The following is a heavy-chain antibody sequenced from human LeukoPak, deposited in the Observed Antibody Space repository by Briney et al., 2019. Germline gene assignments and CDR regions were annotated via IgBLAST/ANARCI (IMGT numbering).Heavy chain of an antibody. J-gene: IGHJ6*02. CDR1: GFTFSSYS. Sequence: GGSLRLSCAASGFTFSSYSMNWVRQAPGKGLEWVSYISSSSSTIYYADSVKGRFTISRDNAKNSLYLQMNSLRAEDTAVYYCARRGIAVAGPGGMDVWGQGTTVTVSS. CDR2: ISSSSSTI. CDR3: ARRGIAVAGPGGMDV. V-gene: IGHV3-48*04. D-gene: IGHD6-19*01.